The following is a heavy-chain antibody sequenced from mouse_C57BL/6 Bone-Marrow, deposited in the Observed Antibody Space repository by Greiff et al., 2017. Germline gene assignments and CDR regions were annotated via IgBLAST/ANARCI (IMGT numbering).Heavy chain of an antibody. Sequence: EVQLQQSGAELVRPGASVKLSCTASGFNIKDDYMHWVKQRPEQGLEWIGWIDPENGDTEYSSKFQGKATITADTSSNTAYLQLSSLTSEDTAVYYCTTLTYYFDYWGQGTTLTVSS. D-gene: IGHD5-1*01. CDR1: GFNIKDDY. J-gene: IGHJ2*01. CDR2: IDPENGDT. CDR3: TTLTYYFDY. V-gene: IGHV14-4*01.